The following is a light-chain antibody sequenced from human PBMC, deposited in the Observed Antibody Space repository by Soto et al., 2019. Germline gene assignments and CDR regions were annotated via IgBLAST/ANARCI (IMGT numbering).Light chain of an antibody. Sequence: DIQMTQSPSSLSASAGDRVTITCRASQSVSIYLNWYQQKPGKAPKLLILVASTLPSGVPSRFSGSGSGTDFTLTISSLQPEDFATYYCQQSYSNTQTFGQGTKVDI. CDR2: VAS. J-gene: IGKJ1*01. CDR3: QQSYSNTQT. V-gene: IGKV1-39*01. CDR1: QSVSIY.